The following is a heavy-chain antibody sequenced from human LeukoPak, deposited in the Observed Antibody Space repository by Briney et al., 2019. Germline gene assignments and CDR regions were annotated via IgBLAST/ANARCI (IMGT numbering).Heavy chain of an antibody. CDR2: ISAYNGNT. D-gene: IGHD6-13*01. CDR3: ARISGGAAAGKTGWYYFDY. CDR1: GYTFTSYG. Sequence: ASVKVSCKASGYTFTSYGISWVRQAPGQGLEWMGWISAYNGNTNYAQKLQGRVTMTTDTSTSTAYVELRSLRSDDTAVYYCARISGGAAAGKTGWYYFDYWGQGTLVTVSS. J-gene: IGHJ4*02. V-gene: IGHV1-18*01.